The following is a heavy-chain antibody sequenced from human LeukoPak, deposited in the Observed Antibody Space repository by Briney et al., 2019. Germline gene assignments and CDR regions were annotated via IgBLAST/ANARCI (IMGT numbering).Heavy chain of an antibody. CDR3: ARGRDYYDSSGYPPDY. J-gene: IGHJ4*02. CDR1: GITFSNYW. Sequence: PGGSLRLSCAASGITFSNYWMHWVRQAPGKGLVWVSRINTDGSRITYADSVKGRFTISRDNAMNTVYLQTNSLRAEDTAVYYCARGRDYYDSSGYPPDYWGQGTLVTVSS. D-gene: IGHD3-22*01. V-gene: IGHV3-74*01. CDR2: INTDGSRI.